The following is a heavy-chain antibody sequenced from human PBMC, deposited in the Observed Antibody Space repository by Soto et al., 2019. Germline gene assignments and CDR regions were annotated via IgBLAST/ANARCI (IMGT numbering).Heavy chain of an antibody. V-gene: IGHV5-51*01. J-gene: IGHJ4*02. CDR2: IYPGDSDT. CDR3: ARSHSAQSGYNFAY. CDR1: GYSFTTYW. D-gene: IGHD5-12*01. Sequence: PWESLKISCKGSGYSFTTYWVGWVRQMPGKGLEWMGIIYPGDSDTRYSPSFQGQVTISADKSISTAYLQWSSLKASDTAMYYCARSHSAQSGYNFAYWGQGTLVTVSS.